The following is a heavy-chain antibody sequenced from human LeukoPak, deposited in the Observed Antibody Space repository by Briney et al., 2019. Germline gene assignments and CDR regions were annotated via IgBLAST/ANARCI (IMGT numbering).Heavy chain of an antibody. J-gene: IGHJ4*02. CDR1: GGSISNTAYY. D-gene: IGHD2-2*01. CDR3: ARHGCSRTSCLDY. CDR2: LYYRGNT. Sequence: SETLSLTCTVSGGSISNTAYYWGWIRQPPGKGLEWIGNLYYRGNTYYDPSLKSRVTISADTSKNQFSLKLSSVTAADTAVYYCARHGCSRTSCLDYWGQGTLVTVSS. V-gene: IGHV4-39*01.